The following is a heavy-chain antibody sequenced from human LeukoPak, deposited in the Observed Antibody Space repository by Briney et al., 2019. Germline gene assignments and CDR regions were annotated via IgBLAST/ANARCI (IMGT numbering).Heavy chain of an antibody. Sequence: HPGGSLRLSCAASGFTFSSYSMNWVRQAPGKGLEWVSYISSSSSTIYYADSVKGRFTISRDNAKNSLYLQMNSLRDEDTAVYYCARERGGSYYYDSSGYWWGQGTLVTVSS. J-gene: IGHJ4*02. CDR2: ISSSSSTI. D-gene: IGHD3-22*01. CDR1: GFTFSSYS. CDR3: ARERGGSYYYDSSGYW. V-gene: IGHV3-48*02.